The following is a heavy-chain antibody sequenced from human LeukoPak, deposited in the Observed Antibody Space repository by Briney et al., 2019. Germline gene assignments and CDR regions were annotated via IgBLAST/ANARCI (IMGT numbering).Heavy chain of an antibody. CDR3: ARVGNDFWSGDLGGENAFDI. CDR1: GGSISSYY. D-gene: IGHD3-3*01. CDR2: IYTSGST. J-gene: IGHJ3*02. Sequence: SETLSLTCTVSGGSISSYYWGWIRQPAGKGLEWIGRIYTSGSTNYNPSLKSRVTMSVDASKNQFSLKLSSVTAADTAVYYCARVGNDFWSGDLGGENAFDIWGQGTMVTVSS. V-gene: IGHV4-4*07.